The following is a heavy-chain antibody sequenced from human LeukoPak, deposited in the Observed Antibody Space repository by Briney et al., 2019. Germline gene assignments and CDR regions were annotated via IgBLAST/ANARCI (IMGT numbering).Heavy chain of an antibody. J-gene: IGHJ4*02. CDR2: IYYSGST. D-gene: IGHD3-16*01. CDR3: ASLPGGGGTGY. CDR1: GGSISTNNYY. Sequence: SQTLSLTCTVSGGSISTNNYYWSWIRQPPGKGLEWIGYIYYSGSTYYNPSLKSRVTISVDTSKNQFSLKLSSVTAADTAVYYCASLPGGGGTGYWGQGTLVTVSS. V-gene: IGHV4-30-4*08.